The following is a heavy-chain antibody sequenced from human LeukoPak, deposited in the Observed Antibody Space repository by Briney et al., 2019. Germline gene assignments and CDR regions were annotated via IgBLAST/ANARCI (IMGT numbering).Heavy chain of an antibody. CDR2: MNPNSGDR. CDR3: ARVLCSSTSCYSSPWFDP. CDR1: GYTFISYD. V-gene: IGHV1-8*03. D-gene: IGHD2-2*01. Sequence: ASVKVSCKASGYTFISYDINWVGQATGEGVEWRGWMNPNSGDRGYAKKFQGRGTITRKRDISKAYMGLSSLRSEDTAVYYCARVLCSSTSCYSSPWFDPWGQGTLVTVSS. J-gene: IGHJ5*02.